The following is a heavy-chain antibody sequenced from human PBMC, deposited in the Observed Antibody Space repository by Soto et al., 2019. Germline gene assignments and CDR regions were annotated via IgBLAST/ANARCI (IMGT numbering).Heavy chain of an antibody. J-gene: IGHJ3*02. Sequence: SXXSLRLSYAASGFTFSNAWMHWVLQAPGKGLEWVGRIKSKTDGGTTDYAAPVKGRFTISRDDSKNTLYLQMNSLKTEDTAVYYCTSHVVRYYDSSRGIWGQGTMVTVSS. CDR2: IKSKTDGGTT. CDR1: GFTFSNAW. V-gene: IGHV3-15*07. D-gene: IGHD3-22*01. CDR3: TSHVVRYYDSSRGI.